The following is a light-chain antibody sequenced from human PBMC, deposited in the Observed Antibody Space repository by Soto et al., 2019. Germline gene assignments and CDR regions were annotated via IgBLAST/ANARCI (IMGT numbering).Light chain of an antibody. CDR1: QSVSNTY. CDR3: QQYGSSSEIT. V-gene: IGKV3-20*01. CDR2: AAS. J-gene: IGKJ1*01. Sequence: EIVLTQSPGTLSLSPGERATLSCRASQSVSNTYLAWYQQKPGQAPRLLIYAASSRATGIPDRFSGSGSGTDFTLTISRLEPEDFAVYYCQQYGSSSEITFGQGTKVDIK.